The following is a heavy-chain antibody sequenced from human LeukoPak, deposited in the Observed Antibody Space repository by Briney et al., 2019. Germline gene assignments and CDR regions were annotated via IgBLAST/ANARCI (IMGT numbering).Heavy chain of an antibody. V-gene: IGHV4-4*07. CDR2: IHTSGST. J-gene: IGHJ4*02. D-gene: IGHD3-10*01. CDR1: GVSISSYH. Sequence: SGTLSLTCTVSGVSISSYHWSWIRQPAGKGLEWIGRIHTSGSTNYNPSLKSRVTMSVDTSKNQFSLKLSSVTAADTAVYYCARDVYYYGSGSYFLDYWGQGTLVTVSS. CDR3: ARDVYYYGSGSYFLDY.